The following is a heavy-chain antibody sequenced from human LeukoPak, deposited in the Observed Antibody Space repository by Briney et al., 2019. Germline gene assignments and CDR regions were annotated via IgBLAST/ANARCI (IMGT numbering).Heavy chain of an antibody. V-gene: IGHV3-23*01. J-gene: IGHJ4*02. CDR2: IRGNGATA. Sequence: VPHGGSLTLSFAASGLTFSSIAMTWVRQEPGKGLEWVSPIRGNGATAYSADSVRGWFAVSRYDSKNALFLHMSSLGLEDTAIYYCTKGQERDDGVFDSWGQGTRVTVSS. D-gene: IGHD1-1*01. CDR1: GLTFSSIA. CDR3: TKGQERDDGVFDS.